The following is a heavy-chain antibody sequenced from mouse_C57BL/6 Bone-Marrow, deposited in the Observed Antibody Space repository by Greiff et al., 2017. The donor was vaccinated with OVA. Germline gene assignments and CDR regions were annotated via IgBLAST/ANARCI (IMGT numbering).Heavy chain of an antibody. CDR3: ARGSAYYGFYAMDY. V-gene: IGHV3-6*01. J-gene: IGHJ4*01. CDR2: ISYDGSN. CDR1: GYSITSGYY. Sequence: EVQLQQSGPGLVKPSQSLSLTCSVTGYSITSGYYWNWIRQFPGNKLEWMGYISYDGSNNYNPSLKNRISITRDTSKNQFFLKLNSVTTEDTATYYCARGSAYYGFYAMDYWGQGTSVTVSS. D-gene: IGHD2-9*01.